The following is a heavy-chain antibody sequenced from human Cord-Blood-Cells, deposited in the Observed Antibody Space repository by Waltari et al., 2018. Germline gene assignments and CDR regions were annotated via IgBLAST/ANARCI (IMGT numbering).Heavy chain of an antibody. CDR2: INHSGST. CDR1: GGSFSGYY. J-gene: IGHJ4*02. D-gene: IGHD5-12*01. Sequence: CAVYGGSFSGYYWSWIRQPPGKGLEWIGEINHSGSTNYNPSLKSRVTISVDTSKNQFSLKLSSVNAADTAVYYCARGGDGYNYRGFDYWGQGTLVTVSS. CDR3: ARGGDGYNYRGFDY. V-gene: IGHV4-34*01.